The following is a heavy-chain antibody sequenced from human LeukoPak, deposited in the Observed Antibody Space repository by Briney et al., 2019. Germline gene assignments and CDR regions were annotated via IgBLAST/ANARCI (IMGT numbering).Heavy chain of an antibody. CDR2: IYTSGST. CDR3: ARENGDYGWFDP. CDR1: GGSFSPAH. D-gene: IGHD4-17*01. V-gene: IGHV4-4*07. Sequence: SETLSLTCTFSGGSFSPAHWSWIRQPAGKGLEWIGRIYTSGSTNYNPSLKSRVTMSVNTSKNQFSLKLSPVTAADTAVYYCARENGDYGWFDPWGQGTLVTVSS. J-gene: IGHJ5*02.